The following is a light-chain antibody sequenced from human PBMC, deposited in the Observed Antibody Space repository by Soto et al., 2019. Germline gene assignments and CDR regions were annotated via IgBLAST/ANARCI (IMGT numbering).Light chain of an antibody. J-gene: IGKJ1*01. CDR1: QSISSY. CDR2: AAS. Sequence: DIQMTHSPSSLSASVGDRVTITCRASQSISSYLNWYQQKPGKAPKLLIYAASSLQSGVPSRFSGSGSGTDFTLTISSLQPEDFATYYCQQSYSTPCTFGQGTKV. CDR3: QQSYSTPCT. V-gene: IGKV1-39*01.